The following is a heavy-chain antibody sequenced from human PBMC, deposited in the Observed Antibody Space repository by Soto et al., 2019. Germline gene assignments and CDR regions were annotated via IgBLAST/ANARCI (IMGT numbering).Heavy chain of an antibody. CDR2: ISGSGGST. D-gene: IGHD2-2*01. V-gene: IGHV3-23*01. CDR3: AKDVRVVPAALFDY. CDR1: GFTFSSYA. Sequence: EVQLLESGGGLVQPGGSLRLSCAASGFTFSSYAMSWVRQAPGKGLEWVSAISGSGGSTYYADSVKGRFTTSSDNSKNTLYLKMNSLKAEDTAVYYCAKDVRVVPAALFDYWGQGTLVTVSS. J-gene: IGHJ4*02.